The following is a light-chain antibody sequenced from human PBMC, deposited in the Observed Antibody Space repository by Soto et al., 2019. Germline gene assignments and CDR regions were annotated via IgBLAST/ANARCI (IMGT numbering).Light chain of an antibody. CDR1: QSVLYSSNNKNY. V-gene: IGKV4-1*01. Sequence: DIVMTQSPDSLAVSLGERATINCKSSQSVLYSSNNKNYLAWYQQKPGQPPKLLINWASTRESGVPDRFSGSGSGTDFTLTISSLQAEDVAVYYCQHYHSIPLTFGGGTKVEIK. CDR2: WAS. CDR3: QHYHSIPLT. J-gene: IGKJ4*01.